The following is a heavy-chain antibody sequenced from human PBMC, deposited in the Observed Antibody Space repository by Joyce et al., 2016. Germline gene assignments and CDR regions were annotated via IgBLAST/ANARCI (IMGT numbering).Heavy chain of an antibody. D-gene: IGHD1-26*01. V-gene: IGHV5-51*01. J-gene: IGHJ4*02. CDR2: IYAYDSDT. CDR1: GFTFTNFW. CDR3: ARWPNSGTYQRGGIFDY. Sequence: EVQLVQSGAEVKKPGESLKISCKGSGFTFTNFWIGWVRQMPGKGLEWMGIIYAYDSDTRYTPSFQGQVTISADKSITTAYLQWSSLKASDTAMYYCARWPNSGTYQRGGIFDYWGQGTLVTVSS.